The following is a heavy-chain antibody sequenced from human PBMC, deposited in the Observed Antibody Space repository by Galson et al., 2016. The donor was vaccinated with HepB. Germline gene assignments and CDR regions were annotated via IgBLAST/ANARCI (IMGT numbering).Heavy chain of an antibody. V-gene: IGHV3-53*01. CDR2: VYSGGST. D-gene: IGHD5-24*01. J-gene: IGHJ4*02. CDR3: SVELLQDFDF. CDR1: GFTFSHAW. Sequence: SLRLSCAASGFTFSHAWMSWVRQAPGKGLEWVSVVYSGGSTYYADSVKGRFTLSRDHYKNTLYLQMNSLRAEDTAIYYCSVELLQDFDFWGQGTLVTVSS.